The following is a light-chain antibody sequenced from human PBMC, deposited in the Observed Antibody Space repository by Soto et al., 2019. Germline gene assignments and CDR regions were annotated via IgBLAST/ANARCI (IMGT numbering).Light chain of an antibody. CDR1: SSNIGAVYD. V-gene: IGLV1-40*01. CDR2: GNS. CDR3: QSYDSSLSGSV. J-gene: IGLJ2*01. Sequence: QSVLTQPPSVSGAPGQRVTISCTGSSSNIGAVYDVHWYQHLPGTAPKLLIYGNSNRPSGVPDRFSGSKSGTSASLAITGLQAEDEADYYCQSYDSSLSGSVFGGGTKVTVI.